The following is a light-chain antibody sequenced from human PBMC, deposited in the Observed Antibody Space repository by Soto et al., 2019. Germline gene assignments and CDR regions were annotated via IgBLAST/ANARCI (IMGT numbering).Light chain of an antibody. J-gene: IGKJ1*01. CDR3: QQYNNWQT. CDR1: QSVSSN. Sequence: EIVMTQSPATLSVSPGERATLSCRASQSVSSNLAWYQQKPGQAPRLLIYGASTRATGIPARFSGSGSGTEFALTISSLQSEDFAVYYCQQYNNWQTFGQWNKVEIK. V-gene: IGKV3-15*01. CDR2: GAS.